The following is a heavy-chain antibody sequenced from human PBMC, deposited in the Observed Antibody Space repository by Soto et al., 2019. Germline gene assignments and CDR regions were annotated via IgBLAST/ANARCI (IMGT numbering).Heavy chain of an antibody. Sequence: DVQLLESGGGVVQPGGSLRLSCAASGFTFNAYAMTWFRQAPGKGLEWVSAIGGSGGNRYYAGSVRGRFTISRDNSKDTVDLQMNSLRVEDTAVYYCARVASDYINSVDHWGQGILVSVSS. V-gene: IGHV3-23*01. CDR2: IGGSGGNR. CDR3: ARVASDYINSVDH. D-gene: IGHD4-4*01. J-gene: IGHJ4*02. CDR1: GFTFNAYA.